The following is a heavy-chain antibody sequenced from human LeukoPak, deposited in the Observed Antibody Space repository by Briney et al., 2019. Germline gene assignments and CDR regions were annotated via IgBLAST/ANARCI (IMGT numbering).Heavy chain of an antibody. CDR3: AREPFGGSYLDY. CDR1: GITFSSYA. Sequence: GGSLRLSCAASGITFSSYAMHWVRQAPGKGLEYVSAISSNGGSTYYANSVKGRFTISRDNAKNSLYLQMNSLRAEDTAVYYCAREPFGGSYLDYWGQGTLVTVSS. V-gene: IGHV3-64*01. J-gene: IGHJ4*02. D-gene: IGHD1-26*01. CDR2: ISSNGGST.